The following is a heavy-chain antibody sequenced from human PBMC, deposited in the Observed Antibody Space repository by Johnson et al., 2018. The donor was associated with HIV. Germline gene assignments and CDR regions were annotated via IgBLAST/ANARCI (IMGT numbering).Heavy chain of an antibody. J-gene: IGHJ3*02. CDR3: ARETRVWYNWNDGSRAFDI. CDR2: ISYDGSNK. CDR1: GFTFSSYG. V-gene: IGHV3-30*03. D-gene: IGHD1-1*01. Sequence: QVQLVESGGGVVQPGRSLRLSCAASGFTFSSYGMHWVRQAPGKGLEWVAVISYDGSNKYYADSVKGRFTISRDNSKNTLYLQMNSLRAEDTAVYYCARETRVWYNWNDGSRAFDIWGQGTMVTVSS.